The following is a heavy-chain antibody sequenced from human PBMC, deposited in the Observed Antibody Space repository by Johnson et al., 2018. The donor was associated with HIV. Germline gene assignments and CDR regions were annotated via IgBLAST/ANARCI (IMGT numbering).Heavy chain of an antibody. D-gene: IGHD6-6*01. CDR2: ISGSGGST. CDR1: GFTFSKNG. Sequence: QVQLVESGGGVVQPGGSLRLSCAASGFTFSKNGIHWVRQAPGKGLEWVSAISGSGGSTYYADSVKGRFTISRDNSKNTLYLQMNSLRTEDTAVYYCSNFGSSSSRSAFDIWGQGTMVTVSS. CDR3: SNFGSSSSRSAFDI. V-gene: IGHV3-NL1*01. J-gene: IGHJ3*02.